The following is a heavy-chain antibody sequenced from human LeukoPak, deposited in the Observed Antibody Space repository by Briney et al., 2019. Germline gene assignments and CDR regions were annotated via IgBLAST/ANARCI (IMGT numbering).Heavy chain of an antibody. D-gene: IGHD6-13*01. J-gene: IGHJ4*02. V-gene: IGHV4-31*03. CDR3: ARDLDSSSWYVGY. Sequence: PSETLSLTCTVSGGSISSGGYYWSWIRQHPGKGLEWIGYIYYSGSTYYNPSLKSRVTISVNTSKNQFSLKLSSVTAADTAVYYCARDLDSSSWYVGYWGQGTLVTVSS. CDR2: IYYSGST. CDR1: GGSISSGGYY.